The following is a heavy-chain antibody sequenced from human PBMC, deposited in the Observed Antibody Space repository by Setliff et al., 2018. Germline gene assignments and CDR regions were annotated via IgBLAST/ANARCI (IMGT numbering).Heavy chain of an antibody. CDR1: GFTFSSYS. CDR2: ISSSGSTI. CDR3: ARDNWFGEIHFDY. D-gene: IGHD3-10*01. V-gene: IGHV3-48*04. Sequence: GESLKISCAASGFTFSSYSMNWVRQAPGKGLEWVSYISSSGSTIYYADSVKGRFTISRDNAKNSLYLQMNSLRAEDTAVYYCARDNWFGEIHFDYWGQGTLVTVSS. J-gene: IGHJ4*02.